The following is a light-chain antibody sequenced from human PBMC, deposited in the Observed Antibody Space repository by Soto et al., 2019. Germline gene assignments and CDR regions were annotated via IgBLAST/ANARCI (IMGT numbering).Light chain of an antibody. V-gene: IGLV2-11*01. CDR3: CSYADKCTFFV. CDR1: SSDVGAYNY. CDR2: DVT. Sequence: QSALTQPRSVSGSVGQSVIISSTGTSSDVGAYNYVSWYQEHPGKAPKLLIYDVTQRPSGVPDRFSGSKSGNTASLTISGLQADDEAEYCCCSYADKCTFFVFGTGTKLTVL. J-gene: IGLJ1*01.